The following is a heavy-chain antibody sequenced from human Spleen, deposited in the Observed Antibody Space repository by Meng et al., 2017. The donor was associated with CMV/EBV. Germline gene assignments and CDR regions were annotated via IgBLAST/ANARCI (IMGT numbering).Heavy chain of an antibody. D-gene: IGHD3-3*01. CDR1: GYTFTGYY. Sequence: ASVKVSCKASGYTFTGYYMHWVRQAPGQGLEWMGWINPTSGGTNYAQKFQGRVTMTRDTSISTAYMELSRLRSDDTAVYYCARGSGFLELPQNWGQGTLVTVSS. CDR3: ARGSGFLELPQN. V-gene: IGHV1-2*02. J-gene: IGHJ4*02. CDR2: INPTSGGT.